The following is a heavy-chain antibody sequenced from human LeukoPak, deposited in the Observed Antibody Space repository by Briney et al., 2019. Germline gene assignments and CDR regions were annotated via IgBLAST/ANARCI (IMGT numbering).Heavy chain of an antibody. V-gene: IGHV1-2*02. D-gene: IGHD2-21*02. CDR1: GYTFTDFY. J-gene: IGHJ4*02. CDR2: INPISGVT. Sequence: ASVKVSCKASGYTFTDFYMHWVRKAPGQGLEWMGWINPISGVTNYAQKFQSRVTMTRDTSINTAYMDLSRLRSDDTAVYYCARVICTGITCYSDVTFDYWGEGTLVTVSS. CDR3: ARVICTGITCYSDVTFDY.